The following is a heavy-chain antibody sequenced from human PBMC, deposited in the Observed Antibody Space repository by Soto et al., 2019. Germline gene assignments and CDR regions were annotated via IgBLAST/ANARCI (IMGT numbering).Heavy chain of an antibody. D-gene: IGHD1-1*01. CDR1: GFTFSSYG. CDR3: AKSQRGYYYYYYGMDV. J-gene: IGHJ6*02. V-gene: IGHV3-30*18. CDR2: ISYDGSNK. Sequence: QVQLVESGGGVVQPGRSLRLSCAASGFTFSSYGMHWVRQAPGKGLEWVAVISYDGSNKYYADSVKGRFTISRDNSKNTRYLQMNSLRAEDTAVYYCAKSQRGYYYYYYGMDVWGQGTTVTVSS.